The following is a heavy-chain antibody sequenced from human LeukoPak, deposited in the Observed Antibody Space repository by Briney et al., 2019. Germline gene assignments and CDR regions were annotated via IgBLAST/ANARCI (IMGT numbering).Heavy chain of an antibody. V-gene: IGHV3-74*01. J-gene: IGHJ4*02. CDR2: ITSDGSDT. CDR3: ATGGEQYYDY. D-gene: IGHD1/OR15-1a*01. CDR1: GLTFRSYW. Sequence: GGSLRLSCVASGLTFRSYWMHWVRQAPGKGLMWLSRITSDGSDTIYADSGKGRFTISRDNAKNTLYLQMNSLSAEDTAVYYCATGGEQYYDYWGQGTLVTVSS.